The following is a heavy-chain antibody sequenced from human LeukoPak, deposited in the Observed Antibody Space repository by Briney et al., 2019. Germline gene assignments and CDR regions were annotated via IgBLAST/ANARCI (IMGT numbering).Heavy chain of an antibody. Sequence: GGSLRLSYAASGFTFTNAWMTWVRQAPGKGLEWVGRIKSKADGETTDYAAPVKGRFTMSRDDSKATLYLFMNGLKAEDTAVYYCTTDLGVTMIRGVLVYWGQGALVTVSS. CDR1: GFTFTNAW. J-gene: IGHJ4*02. CDR2: IKSKADGETT. D-gene: IGHD3-10*01. V-gene: IGHV3-15*01. CDR3: TTDLGVTMIRGVLVY.